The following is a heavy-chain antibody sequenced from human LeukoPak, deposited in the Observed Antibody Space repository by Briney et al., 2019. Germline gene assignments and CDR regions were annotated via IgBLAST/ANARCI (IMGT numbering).Heavy chain of an antibody. V-gene: IGHV4-4*07. CDR3: ARGGYDFWSGYYPFDY. CDR1: GGSISSYY. D-gene: IGHD3-3*01. J-gene: IGHJ4*02. CDR2: IYTSGST. Sequence: SETLSLTCTFSGGSISSYYWSWIRQPAGKGLEWIGRIYTSGSTNYNPSLKSRVTMSVDTSKNQFSLKLSSVTAADTAVYYCARGGYDFWSGYYPFDYWGQGTLVTVSS.